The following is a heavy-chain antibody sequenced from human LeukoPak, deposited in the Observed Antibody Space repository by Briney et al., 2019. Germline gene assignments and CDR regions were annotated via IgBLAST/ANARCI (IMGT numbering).Heavy chain of an antibody. D-gene: IGHD3-22*01. CDR3: ATSEYYYDSSGRYYFDY. Sequence: GGSLRLSCGASGFXFSSYWMSWVRQAPGKGLEWVANMKQDGSEKYYVDSVKGRFTISRDNAKNSLSLQMNSLRAEDTAVYYCATSEYYYDSSGRYYFDYWGQGTLVTVSS. CDR2: MKQDGSEK. V-gene: IGHV3-7*02. J-gene: IGHJ4*02. CDR1: GFXFSSYW.